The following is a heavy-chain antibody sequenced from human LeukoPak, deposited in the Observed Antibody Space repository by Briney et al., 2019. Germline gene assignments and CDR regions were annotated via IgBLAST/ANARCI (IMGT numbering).Heavy chain of an antibody. CDR2: IRYTGNT. V-gene: IGHV4-39*01. CDR3: ARHRTYDSTDP. J-gene: IGHJ5*02. CDR1: GGSISSGDFS. Sequence: SETLSLTCSVSGGSISSGDFSWGWIRQPPGKGLEWIGNIRYTGNTFYKSSLKSRLTMSVDTSKNQFSLKLSSVTAADTAVYYCARHRTYDSTDPWGQGILVTVSS. D-gene: IGHD3-22*01.